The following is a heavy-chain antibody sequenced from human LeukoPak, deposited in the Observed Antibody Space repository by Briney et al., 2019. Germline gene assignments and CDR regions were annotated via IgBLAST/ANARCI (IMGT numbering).Heavy chain of an antibody. V-gene: IGHV3-23*01. Sequence: PGGSLRLSCAASGFTFSNHAMSWVRQALGKGLEWVSVISTTGGTTYYADSVKGRFTISRDNSKNTLYLQMNNLRAEDTALYYCAKQPQGISSWFDPWGQGTLVTVSS. CDR1: GFTFSNHA. J-gene: IGHJ5*02. CDR2: ISTTGGTT. D-gene: IGHD6-6*01. CDR3: AKQPQGISSWFDP.